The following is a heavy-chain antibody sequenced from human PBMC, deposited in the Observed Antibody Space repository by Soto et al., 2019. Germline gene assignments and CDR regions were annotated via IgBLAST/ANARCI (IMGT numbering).Heavy chain of an antibody. Sequence: QVQLQESGPGLVKPSQTLSLTCTVSGGSISSGGYYWSWIRQHPGKGLEWIGYIYYSGSTYYNPSHKRRVTIAVDTSKNQFSVKLSSVTAADTAVYYCARGPTVVTSNWFDPWGQGTLVTVSS. CDR3: ARGPTVVTSNWFDP. V-gene: IGHV4-31*03. CDR2: IYYSGST. J-gene: IGHJ5*02. CDR1: GGSISSGGYY. D-gene: IGHD4-17*01.